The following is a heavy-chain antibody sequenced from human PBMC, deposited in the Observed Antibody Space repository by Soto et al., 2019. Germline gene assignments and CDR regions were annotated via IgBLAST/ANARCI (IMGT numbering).Heavy chain of an antibody. CDR1: GLTFRSFW. D-gene: IGHD3-10*01. Sequence: GGSLRLSCAASGLTFRSFWMSWVRQAPGKGLEWVANIKPDGSETHYGDSVKGRFTMSRDNAKNSLYLQLNSLRAEDTAVYYCARGSMVRGVEFDYWGQGTLVTVSS. CDR2: IKPDGSET. J-gene: IGHJ4*02. CDR3: ARGSMVRGVEFDY. V-gene: IGHV3-7*01.